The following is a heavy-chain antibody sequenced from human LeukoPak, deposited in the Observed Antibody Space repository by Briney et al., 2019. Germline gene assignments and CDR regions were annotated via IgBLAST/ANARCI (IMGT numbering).Heavy chain of an antibody. CDR2: INHSGST. J-gene: IGHJ6*03. V-gene: IGHV4-34*01. Sequence: PSETLSLTCAVYGGSFSGYYWSWIRQPPGKGLEWIGEINHSGSTNYNPSLKSRVTISVDTSKNQFSLKLSSVTAADTAVYYCAREVRYCSGGSCYSLGYYYYYYMDVWGKGTTVTISS. D-gene: IGHD2-15*01. CDR3: AREVRYCSGGSCYSLGYYYYYYMDV. CDR1: GGSFSGYY.